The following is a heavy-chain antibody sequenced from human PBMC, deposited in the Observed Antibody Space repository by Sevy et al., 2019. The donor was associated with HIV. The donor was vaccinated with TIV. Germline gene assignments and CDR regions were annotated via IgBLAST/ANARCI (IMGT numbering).Heavy chain of an antibody. CDR3: AREYYDSSSSVYIDY. CDR2: ISSSSSYI. D-gene: IGHD3-22*01. J-gene: IGHJ4*02. Sequence: GGSLRLSCAASGFTFSSYSMNWVRQAPGKGLEWVSSISSSSSYIYYADSVKGRFTISRDNAKYSLYLQMNSLRAEDTAVYYCAREYYDSSSSVYIDYWGQGTLVTVSS. CDR1: GFTFSSYS. V-gene: IGHV3-21*01.